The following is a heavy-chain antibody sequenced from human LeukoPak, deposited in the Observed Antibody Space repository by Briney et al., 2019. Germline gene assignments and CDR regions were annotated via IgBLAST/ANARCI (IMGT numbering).Heavy chain of an antibody. CDR2: ISYDGSNK. D-gene: IGHD3-16*01. J-gene: IGHJ3*02. CDR3: ESRTLSIWADVFDM. Sequence: GGALRHSCSASGFTLSNYAMHSVRQAPAKGLEWVAVISYDGSNKYYPDSVNGRFTISRYNSNNTPYLQMNSLRAYHTAVYYRESRTLSIWADVFDMWGQGRMVTVSS. V-gene: IGHV3-30*04. CDR1: GFTLSNYA.